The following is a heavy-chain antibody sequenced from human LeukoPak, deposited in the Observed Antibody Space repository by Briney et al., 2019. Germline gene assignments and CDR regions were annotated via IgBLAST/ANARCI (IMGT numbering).Heavy chain of an antibody. CDR3: ARDRISINALDM. CDR1: GASISGHY. J-gene: IGHJ3*02. V-gene: IGHV4-59*11. D-gene: IGHD1-14*01. CDR2: ISHIGST. Sequence: PSETLSLTCTVSGASISGHYLTWLRQPPGKGLEWIGYISHIGSTNYNPSLKSRVTISVDTSKNQFSLKLTSVTAADTAVYYCARDRISINALDMWGQGKMVTVSS.